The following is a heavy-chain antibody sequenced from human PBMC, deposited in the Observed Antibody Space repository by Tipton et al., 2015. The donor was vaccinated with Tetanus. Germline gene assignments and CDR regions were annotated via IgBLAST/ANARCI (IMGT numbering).Heavy chain of an antibody. CDR1: GYNFTNFW. J-gene: IGHJ4*02. CDR3: ARTRTVDTAMVTD. CDR2: IYPGDSDT. D-gene: IGHD5-18*01. V-gene: IGHV5-51*01. Sequence: QLMQSGAEVKEPGESLKISCKGSGYNFTNFWIGWVRQMPGKGLEWMGIIYPGDSDTRYSPPFQGQVTISADKSISTAYLQWSSLKASDSAMYYCARTRTVDTAMVTDWGQGTLVTVSS.